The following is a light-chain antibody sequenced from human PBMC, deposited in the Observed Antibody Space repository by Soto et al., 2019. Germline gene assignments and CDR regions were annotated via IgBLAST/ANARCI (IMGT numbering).Light chain of an antibody. Sequence: QSVLTQPPSASGTPGQRVTISCSGSSSNIGSNYVYWYQQLPGTAPKLLIYRNNQRPSGVPDRFSGSKSGTSASLAISGLRCEDEADDYCAAWDDSLSGVVFGGGTKLTVL. J-gene: IGLJ2*01. CDR1: SSNIGSNY. CDR3: AAWDDSLSGVV. V-gene: IGLV1-47*01. CDR2: RNN.